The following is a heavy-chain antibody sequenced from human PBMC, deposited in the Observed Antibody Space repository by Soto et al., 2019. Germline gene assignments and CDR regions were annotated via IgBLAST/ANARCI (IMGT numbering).Heavy chain of an antibody. D-gene: IGHD2-21*02. CDR1: GYTITSYA. CDR2: INAGNGNT. Sequence: SVEVSCKASGYTITSYAMYCVRQSPGQRLEWMGWINAGNGNTKYSQKFQGRVTITRDTSASTAYMELSSLRSEDTAVYYCARSIVVVTALDYWGQGTLVTVSS. J-gene: IGHJ4*02. V-gene: IGHV1-3*01. CDR3: ARSIVVVTALDY.